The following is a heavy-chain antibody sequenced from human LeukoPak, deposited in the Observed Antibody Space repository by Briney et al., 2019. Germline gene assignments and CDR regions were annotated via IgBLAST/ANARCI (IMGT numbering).Heavy chain of an antibody. J-gene: IGHJ4*02. V-gene: IGHV3-15*01. Sequence: GGSLRLSCAASGFTFSNAWMSWVRQAPGKGLEWVGRIKSKTDGGTTDYAAPVKGRFTISRDDSKSTLYLQMNSLKTEDTAVYYCTTDYDYVWGSYPLDYWGQGTLVTVSS. D-gene: IGHD3-16*02. CDR3: TTDYDYVWGSYPLDY. CDR1: GFTFSNAW. CDR2: IKSKTDGGTT.